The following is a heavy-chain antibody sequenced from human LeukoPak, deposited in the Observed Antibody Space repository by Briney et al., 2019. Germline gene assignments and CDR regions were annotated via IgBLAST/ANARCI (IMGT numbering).Heavy chain of an antibody. J-gene: IGHJ3*02. CDR2: ISSSWSI. CDR3: AREGYGGTSDAFDI. D-gene: IGHD4-23*01. CDR1: GFTFSTYE. Sequence: RGGSLRLSCATSGFTFSTYEMYLVHQAPGKGLELVSYISSSWSIYYTDSVKGRLTISRDNAKNSLYLQMNSLRAEDTAIYYCAREGYGGTSDAFDIWGQGTMVTVSS. V-gene: IGHV3-48*03.